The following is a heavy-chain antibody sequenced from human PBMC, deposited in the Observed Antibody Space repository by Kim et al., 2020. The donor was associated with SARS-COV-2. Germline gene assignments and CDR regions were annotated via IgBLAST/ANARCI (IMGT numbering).Heavy chain of an antibody. CDR2: SNHLGGT. J-gene: IGHJ5*02. CDR1: GGSLSGSY. CDR3: ARLGGNTQMGYNCFDP. V-gene: IGHV4-34*01. D-gene: IGHD1-26*01. Sequence: SETLSLTCAVHGGSLSGSYWSWIRQPPGKGLEWIGESNHLGGTNYNPSLTRRVPISVDTSKNQFSLRLSSVTAADTAVYYCARLGGNTQMGYNCFDPWGQGTLVTVSS.